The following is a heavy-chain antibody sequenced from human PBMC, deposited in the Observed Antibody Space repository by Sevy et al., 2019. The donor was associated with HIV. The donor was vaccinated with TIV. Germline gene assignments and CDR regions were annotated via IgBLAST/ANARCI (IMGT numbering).Heavy chain of an antibody. Sequence: SETLSLTCTVSGGSITSYYWSWIRQPPGKGLEWIGYIYYSGSTNYNPSLKSRVTISVDTSKNQFSLKLSSVTAADTAVYYCARDPWGHSMDVWGQGTTVTVSS. CDR3: ARDPWGHSMDV. CDR2: IYYSGST. J-gene: IGHJ6*02. CDR1: GGSITSYY. D-gene: IGHD3-16*01. V-gene: IGHV4-59*01.